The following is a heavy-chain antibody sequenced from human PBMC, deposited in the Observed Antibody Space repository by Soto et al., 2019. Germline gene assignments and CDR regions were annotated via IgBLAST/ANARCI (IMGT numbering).Heavy chain of an antibody. V-gene: IGHV3-15*07. D-gene: IGHD3-10*01. J-gene: IGHJ5*01. CDR2: TKSKTDGGTT. CDR1: GFTFSNAW. CDR3: VTEFSFRENWF. Sequence: PGGSLRLSCAASGFTFSNAWMNWVRQAPGKGLEWVGRTKSKTDGGTTDYAAPVNGRFTISRDDSKNPPYLQMNSLRSEYTAVSAAVTEFSFRENWF.